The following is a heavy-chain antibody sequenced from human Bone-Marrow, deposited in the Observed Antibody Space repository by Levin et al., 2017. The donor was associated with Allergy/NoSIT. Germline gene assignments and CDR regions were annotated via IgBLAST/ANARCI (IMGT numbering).Heavy chain of an antibody. V-gene: IGHV3-9*01. CDR2: ISWNSGSI. CDR1: GFTFDDYA. CDR3: AKDVSSSWYRWDAFDI. J-gene: IGHJ3*02. Sequence: PGGSLRLSCAASGFTFDDYAMHWVRQAPGKGLEWVSGISWNSGSIGYADSVKGRFTISRDNAKNSLYLQMNSLRAEDTALYYCAKDVSSSWYRWDAFDIWGQGTMVTVSS. D-gene: IGHD6-13*01.